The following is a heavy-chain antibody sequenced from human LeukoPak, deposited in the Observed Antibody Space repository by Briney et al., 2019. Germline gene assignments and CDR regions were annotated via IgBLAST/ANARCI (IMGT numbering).Heavy chain of an antibody. D-gene: IGHD6-13*01. CDR1: GGTFSSYA. CDR2: IIPIFGTS. V-gene: IGHV1-69*05. Sequence: ASVKVSCKASGGTFSSYAISLVRQAPGQGLEWMGGIIPIFGTSNYAQQFQGRVTITTDESTSTAYMELSSLRSEDTAVYYCASQAAAGTTGGDYWGQGTLVTVSS. CDR3: ASQAAAGTTGGDY. J-gene: IGHJ4*02.